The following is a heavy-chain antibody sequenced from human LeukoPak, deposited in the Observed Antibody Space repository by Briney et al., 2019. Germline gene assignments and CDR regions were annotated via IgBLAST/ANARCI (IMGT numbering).Heavy chain of an antibody. CDR2: ISSSSSYI. CDR3: AREWYCSSTSCRQFDY. CDR1: GFTFSSYS. D-gene: IGHD2-2*01. J-gene: IGHJ4*02. Sequence: KPGGSLSLSCAASGFTFSSYSMNWVRQAPGKGLEWVSSISSSSSYIYYGDSVKGRFTISRDNAKNSLYLQMNSLRAEDTAVYYCAREWYCSSTSCRQFDYWGQGTLVTVSS. V-gene: IGHV3-21*01.